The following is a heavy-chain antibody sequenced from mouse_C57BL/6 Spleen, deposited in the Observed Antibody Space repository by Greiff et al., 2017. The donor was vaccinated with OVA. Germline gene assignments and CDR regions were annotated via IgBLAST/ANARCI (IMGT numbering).Heavy chain of an antibody. CDR1: GYTFTDYY. CDR3: ARPAQWGPYAMDY. Sequence: LQLQQSAPELVKPGASVKISCKDSGYTFTDYYMNWVKQSHGKSLEWIGDINPNNGGTSYNQKFKGKATLTVDKSSSTAYMELRSLTSEDSAVYYCARPAQWGPYAMDYWGQGTSVTVSS. CDR2: INPNNGGT. D-gene: IGHD1-3*01. J-gene: IGHJ4*01. V-gene: IGHV1-26*01.